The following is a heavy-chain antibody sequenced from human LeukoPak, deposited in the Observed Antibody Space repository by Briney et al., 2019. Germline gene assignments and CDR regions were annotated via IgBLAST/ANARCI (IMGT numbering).Heavy chain of an antibody. CDR1: GGSITSYY. J-gene: IGHJ4*02. Sequence: SETLSLTCTVSGGSITSYYWSWIRQPPGKGLGWVGYIFYSGSTNYSPSLKSRVTISVDTSKNQFSLNLTSVTAADTAMYYCARHGRNSGAPNYWGQGTLVTVSS. V-gene: IGHV4-59*08. CDR3: ARHGRNSGAPNY. D-gene: IGHD6-19*01. CDR2: IFYSGST.